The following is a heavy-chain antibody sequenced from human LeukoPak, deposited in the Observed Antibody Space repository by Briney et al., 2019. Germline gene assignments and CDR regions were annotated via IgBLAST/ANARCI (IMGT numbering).Heavy chain of an antibody. CDR1: GFSISSYY. Sequence: PSETLSLTCTVSGFSISSYYWSWLRQPPGKGLEWIGYIYYSGSTNYNPSLKSRVTISVDTSKNQFPLKLSSVTAADTAVYYCARGPGTAMPKGLGYWGQGTLVTVSS. J-gene: IGHJ4*02. D-gene: IGHD5-18*01. V-gene: IGHV4-59*01. CDR2: IYYSGST. CDR3: ARGPGTAMPKGLGY.